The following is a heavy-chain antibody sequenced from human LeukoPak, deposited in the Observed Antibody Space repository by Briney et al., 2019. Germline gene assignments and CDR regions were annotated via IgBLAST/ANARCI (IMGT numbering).Heavy chain of an antibody. D-gene: IGHD3-10*01. J-gene: IGHJ3*02. V-gene: IGHV3-7*04. CDR1: GFIFSSTC. CDR3: VRGFALDI. CDR2: INKDASAE. Sequence: GGSLRLSCAASGFIFSSTCMSWVRQAPGKGLEWLANINKDASAEYYADSVKGRFTISRDNAKNSLFLQMNSLTTDDTAVYYCVRGFALDIWGQGTMLTVSS.